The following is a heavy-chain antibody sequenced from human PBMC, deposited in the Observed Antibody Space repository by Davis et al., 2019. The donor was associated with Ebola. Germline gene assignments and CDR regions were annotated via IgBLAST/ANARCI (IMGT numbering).Heavy chain of an antibody. CDR1: GGPIGGDF. V-gene: IGHV4-59*08. CDR2: VSHTGST. Sequence: MPGGSLRLSCNVSGGPIGGDFWSWVRQPPGKGLEWMGYVSHTGSTKTYYNPSLKSRLTMAVDTSRNQLSVHLASLTAADTAVYYCARRRGTYPDWYLDLWGRGTLVTVSS. J-gene: IGHJ2*01. CDR3: ARRRGTYPDWYLDL.